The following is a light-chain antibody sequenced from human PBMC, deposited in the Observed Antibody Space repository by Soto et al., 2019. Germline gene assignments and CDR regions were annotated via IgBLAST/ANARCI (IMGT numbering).Light chain of an antibody. Sequence: DIQMTQSPSTLSASVGDRVTITCRASQNIERWLAWYQQKPGKAPKLLLYDVSSLESGVPSRFSGSGSATEFILTINGLQPDDFATYFCQQFKSDPWTFGQGTKVEVK. J-gene: IGKJ1*01. CDR3: QQFKSDPWT. CDR2: DVS. CDR1: QNIERW. V-gene: IGKV1-5*01.